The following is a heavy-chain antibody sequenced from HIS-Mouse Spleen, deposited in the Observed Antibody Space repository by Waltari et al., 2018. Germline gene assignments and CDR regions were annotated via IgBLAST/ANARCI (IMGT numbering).Heavy chain of an antibody. Sequence: QVQLVQSGAEVKKPGDSVKVACKASGYTFTSYDFNCVRQATGQGLEWMGWMNPNSGNTGYAQKFQGRVTMTRNTSISTAYMELSSLRSEDTAVYYCARGHDYSNYFDYWGQGTLVTVSS. D-gene: IGHD4-4*01. J-gene: IGHJ4*02. CDR3: ARGHDYSNYFDY. CDR1: GYTFTSYD. CDR2: MNPNSGNT. V-gene: IGHV1-8*01.